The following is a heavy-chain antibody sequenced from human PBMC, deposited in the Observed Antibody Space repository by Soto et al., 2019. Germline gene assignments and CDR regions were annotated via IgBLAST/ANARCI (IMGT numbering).Heavy chain of an antibody. V-gene: IGHV3-23*01. CDR3: AKHAAAAAPGY. CDR1: GCTFSSYA. D-gene: IGHD6-13*01. CDR2: VSGSGGGT. Sequence: EVQLLESGGGFVQPGGSLRLSCAASGCTFSSYAMSWFRQAPGKGLEWVSLVSGSGGGTYYADSVKGRFTISRDNSKNTLYLQMNSLRAEDTAVYYCAKHAAAAAPGYWGQGTLVTVSS. J-gene: IGHJ4*02.